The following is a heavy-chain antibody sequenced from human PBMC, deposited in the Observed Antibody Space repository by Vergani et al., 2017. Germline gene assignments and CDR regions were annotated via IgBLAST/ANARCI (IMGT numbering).Heavy chain of an antibody. CDR2: FDPEDGET. D-gene: IGHD2-21*02. Sequence: QVQLVQSGAEVKKPGASVKVSCKVSGYTLTELSMHWVRQAPGKGLEWMGGFDPEDGETIYAQKFRGRVTMTEDTSTDTAYMELSSLRSEDTAVYYCATGLIVVVTPSILDWYFDLWGRGTLVTVSS. V-gene: IGHV1-24*01. CDR1: GYTLTELS. J-gene: IGHJ2*01. CDR3: ATGLIVVVTPSILDWYFDL.